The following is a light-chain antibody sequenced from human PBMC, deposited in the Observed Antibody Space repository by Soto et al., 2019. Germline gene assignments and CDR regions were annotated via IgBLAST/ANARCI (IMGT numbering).Light chain of an antibody. J-gene: IGKJ4*01. V-gene: IGKV1-27*01. Sequence: DIQMTQSPSSLSASVVDRGTITCRASQGISHYLAWYQQKPGKVPKLLIYAASTLQSGVPSRFSGSGSGTDFTLTISSLQPEDVATYYCQKYNSAPLTFGGGTKVEIK. CDR1: QGISHY. CDR2: AAS. CDR3: QKYNSAPLT.